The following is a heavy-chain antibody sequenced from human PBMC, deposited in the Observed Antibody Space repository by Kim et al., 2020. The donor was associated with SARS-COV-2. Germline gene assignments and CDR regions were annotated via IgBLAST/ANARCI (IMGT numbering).Heavy chain of an antibody. V-gene: IGHV1-58*02. J-gene: IGHJ4*02. CDR2: IVVGSGNT. D-gene: IGHD3-10*01. CDR1: GFTFTSSA. CDR3: AAEADPLGPLRGSGSGY. Sequence: SVKVSCKASGFTFTSSAMQWVRQARGQRLEWIGWIVVGSGNTNYAQKFQERVTITRDMSTSTAYMELSSLRSEDTAVYYCAAEADPLGPLRGSGSGYWGQGALVTVSS.